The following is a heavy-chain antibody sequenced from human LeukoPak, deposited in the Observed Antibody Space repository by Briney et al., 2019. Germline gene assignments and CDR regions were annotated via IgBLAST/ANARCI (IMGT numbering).Heavy chain of an antibody. CDR1: GFTFSSYG. V-gene: IGHV3-30*03. D-gene: IGHD3-10*01. Sequence: PGGSLRLSCAASGFTFSSYGMHWVRQAPGKGLEWVAVISYDGSNKYYADSVKGRFTISRDNSKNTLYLQMNSLRAEDTAVYYCARYHLGSYFRDPFDHWGQGTLVTVSS. CDR3: ARYHLGSYFRDPFDH. CDR2: ISYDGSNK. J-gene: IGHJ4*02.